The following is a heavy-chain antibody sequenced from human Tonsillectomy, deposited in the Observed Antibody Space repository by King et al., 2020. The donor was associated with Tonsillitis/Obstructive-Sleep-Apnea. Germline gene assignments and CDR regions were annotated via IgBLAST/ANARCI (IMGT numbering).Heavy chain of an antibody. Sequence: VQLQQWGAGLLKPSETLSLTCAVYGGSFSGYYWSWIRQPPGKELEWIGEINHSGITYYTPSLKSRVTISVDTSKNHFSLNLSSVTDADTAIYYCARGAAAGTVDYWGQGALVTVSS. D-gene: IGHD6-13*01. J-gene: IGHJ4*02. CDR3: ARGAAAGTVDY. CDR1: GGSFSGYY. CDR2: INHSGIT. V-gene: IGHV4-34*01.